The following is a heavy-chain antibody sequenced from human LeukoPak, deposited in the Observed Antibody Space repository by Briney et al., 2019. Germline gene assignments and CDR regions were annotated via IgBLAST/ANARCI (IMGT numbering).Heavy chain of an antibody. CDR1: GYTFTSYG. CDR2: ISAYNGNT. J-gene: IGHJ4*02. V-gene: IGHV1-18*01. CDR3: ARDSENWYYYDSSGYSDY. Sequence: GASVKVSCKASGYTFTSYGISWVRQAPGQGLEWMGWISAYNGNTNYAQKLQGRVTMTTDTSTSTAYMELRSLRSDDTAVYYCARDSENWYYYDSSGYSDYWGQGTLVTVSS. D-gene: IGHD3-22*01.